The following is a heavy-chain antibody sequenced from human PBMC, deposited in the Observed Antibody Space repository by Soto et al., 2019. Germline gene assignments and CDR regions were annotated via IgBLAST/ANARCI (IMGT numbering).Heavy chain of an antibody. J-gene: IGHJ6*02. CDR2: IYPGDSDT. D-gene: IGHD4-4*01. CDR3: ARIPSNYVLGYYYYYGMDV. CDR1: GYSFTSYW. Sequence: EVQLVQSGAEVKKPGESLKISCKGSGYSFTSYWIGWVRQMPGKGLEWMGIIYPGDSDTRYSPSFQGQVTISADKSISTAYLQWSSLKASDTAMYYCARIPSNYVLGYYYYYGMDVWGQGTTVTVSS. V-gene: IGHV5-51*01.